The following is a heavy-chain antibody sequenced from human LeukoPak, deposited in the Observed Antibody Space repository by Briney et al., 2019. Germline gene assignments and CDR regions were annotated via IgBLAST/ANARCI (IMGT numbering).Heavy chain of an antibody. CDR2: IIPIFGTA. D-gene: IGHD4-17*01. CDR3: ARTAGDYGDYVYCYGMDV. Sequence: GASVKVSCKASGGTFSSYAISWVRQAPGQGLEWMGGIIPIFGTANYAQKFQGRVTITADESTSTAYMELSSLRSEDTAVYYCARTAGDYGDYVYCYGMDVWGQGTTVTVSS. V-gene: IGHV1-69*13. J-gene: IGHJ6*02. CDR1: GGTFSSYA.